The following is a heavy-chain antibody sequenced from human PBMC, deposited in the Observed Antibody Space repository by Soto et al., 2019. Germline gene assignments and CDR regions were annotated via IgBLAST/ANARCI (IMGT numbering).Heavy chain of an antibody. Sequence: EVQLLESGGGLVQPGGSLRLSCAASEFTFSSNAMHWVRQAPGKGLEWVSGITGSGSTTFYADSVKGRFTISRDNSKNTLYLHMNSLRAEDTAIYYCAKDFTAYLSSWFHLWGQGTLVTVSS. D-gene: IGHD6-13*01. CDR2: ITGSGSTT. CDR1: EFTFSSNA. V-gene: IGHV3-23*01. CDR3: AKDFTAYLSSWFHL. J-gene: IGHJ5*02.